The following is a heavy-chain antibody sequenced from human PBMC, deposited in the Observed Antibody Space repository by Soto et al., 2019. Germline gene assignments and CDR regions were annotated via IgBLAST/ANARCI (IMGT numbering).Heavy chain of an antibody. CDR2: INHSGST. CDR1: GGSFSGYY. Sequence: SETLSLTCAVYGGSFSGYYWSWIRQPPGKGLEWIGEINHSGSTNYNPSLKSRVTISVDTSKNQFSLKLSSVTAADTAVYYCARKIVVVPAAEYYFDYWGQGTLVTVSS. V-gene: IGHV4-34*01. D-gene: IGHD2-2*01. CDR3: ARKIVVVPAAEYYFDY. J-gene: IGHJ4*02.